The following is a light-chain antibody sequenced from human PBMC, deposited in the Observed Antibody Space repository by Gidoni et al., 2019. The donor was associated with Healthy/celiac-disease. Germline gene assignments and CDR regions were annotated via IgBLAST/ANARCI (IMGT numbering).Light chain of an antibody. Sequence: EIVLTQSPGTLSLSPGKRATLSCRASQSVSSSYLAWYQQKPGQAPRLLIYGASSRATGIPDRFSGSGSGTDFTLTISRLEPEDFAVYYCQQYGSSGFTFGPGTKVDIK. CDR2: GAS. V-gene: IGKV3-20*01. J-gene: IGKJ3*01. CDR1: QSVSSSY. CDR3: QQYGSSGFT.